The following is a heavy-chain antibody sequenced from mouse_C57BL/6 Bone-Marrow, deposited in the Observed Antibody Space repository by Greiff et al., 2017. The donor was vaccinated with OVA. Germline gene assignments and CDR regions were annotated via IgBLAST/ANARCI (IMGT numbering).Heavy chain of an antibody. Sequence: QVQLQQPGAELVKPGASVKLSCKASGYTFTSYWMHWVKQRPGQGLEWIGMIHPNSGSTNYNEKFKSKATLTVDKSSSTAYMQLSSLTSEDSAVXFRAIPPRQLRLPFAYRGQGTLVTGFA. J-gene: IGHJ3*01. V-gene: IGHV1-64*01. CDR2: IHPNSGST. D-gene: IGHD3-2*02. CDR3: AIPPRQLRLPFAY. CDR1: GYTFTSYW.